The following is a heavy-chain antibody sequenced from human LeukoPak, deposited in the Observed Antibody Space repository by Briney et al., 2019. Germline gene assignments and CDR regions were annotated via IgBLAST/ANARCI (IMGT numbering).Heavy chain of an antibody. CDR2: IIPIFGTA. D-gene: IGHD3-10*01. V-gene: IGHV1-69*05. CDR1: GGTFSSYA. Sequence: SVKVSCKASGGTFSSYATSWVRQAPGQGLEWMGGIIPIFGTANYAQKFQGRVTITTDESTSTAYMELSSLRSEDTAVYYCAFSPITSYYYGSGKDYWGQGTLVTVSS. CDR3: AFSPITSYYYGSGKDY. J-gene: IGHJ4*02.